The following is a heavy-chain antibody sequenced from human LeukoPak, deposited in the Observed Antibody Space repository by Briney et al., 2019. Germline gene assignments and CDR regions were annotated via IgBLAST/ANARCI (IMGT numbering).Heavy chain of an antibody. V-gene: IGHV4-59*08. D-gene: IGHD6-19*01. CDR3: ARLSYTSGWYEVDY. J-gene: IGHJ4*02. Sequence: SEPLSLPCTVSGGSIDSDYWTWLRQSPGKGLEWVGYDYYSENAPYNPPLKPRDTISVETPKNQFSLSLNSVPAADTAVYYCARLSYTSGWYEVDYGGQGTLVTVSS. CDR2: DYYSENA. CDR1: GGSIDSDY.